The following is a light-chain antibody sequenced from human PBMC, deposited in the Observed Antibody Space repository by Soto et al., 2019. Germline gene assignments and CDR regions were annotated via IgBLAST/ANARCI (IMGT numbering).Light chain of an antibody. J-gene: IGKJ4*01. Sequence: EVVLTQSPATLSLSPGDRATLSCRASQGVSTDLAWYQQKPGQPPSLLISGASNRATGIPARFTGRGSGADFTLTISSLEPEDFAVYYCQQRSNWPPELTFGGGTKVDMK. CDR1: QGVSTD. V-gene: IGKV3-11*01. CDR3: QQRSNWPPELT. CDR2: GAS.